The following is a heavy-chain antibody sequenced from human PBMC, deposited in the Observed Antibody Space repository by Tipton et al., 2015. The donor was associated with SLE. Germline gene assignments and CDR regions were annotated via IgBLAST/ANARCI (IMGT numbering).Heavy chain of an antibody. CDR3: AREGRGTPDY. J-gene: IGHJ4*02. CDR2: IRGDGSVV. Sequence: SLRLSCAASGFTFSSYDMHWVRQATGKGLVWVSRIRGDGSVVRYADSVKGRFTISRDNTKNTLDLLMNSLRAEDTAVYYCAREGRGTPDYWGQGTLVTVSS. CDR1: GFTFSSYD. V-gene: IGHV3-74*01. D-gene: IGHD1-26*01.